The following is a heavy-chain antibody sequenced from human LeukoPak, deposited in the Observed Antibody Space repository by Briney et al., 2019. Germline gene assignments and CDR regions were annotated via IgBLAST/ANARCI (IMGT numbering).Heavy chain of an antibody. CDR2: ISGSGGST. D-gene: IGHD6-13*01. J-gene: IGHJ3*02. CDR1: GFTFSSYA. V-gene: IGHV3-23*01. Sequence: PGGSLRLSCAASGFTFSSYAMSWVRQAPGKGLEWVSAISGSGGSTYYADSVKGRFTISRDNSKNTLYLQMNSLRATDTPVYYCAKDLSIAAAGYDAFDIWGQGTMVTASS. CDR3: AKDLSIAAAGYDAFDI.